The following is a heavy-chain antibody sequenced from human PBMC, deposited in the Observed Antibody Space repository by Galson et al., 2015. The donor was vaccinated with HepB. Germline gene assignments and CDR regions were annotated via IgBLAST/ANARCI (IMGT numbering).Heavy chain of an antibody. CDR3: AKGIDGSGYYPFDD. V-gene: IGHV3-23*01. J-gene: IGHJ4*02. CDR2: ISGSGTRT. CDR1: GFTFSSYA. D-gene: IGHD3-22*01. Sequence: SLRLSCAASGFTFSSYAMSWVRQAPGKGLEWVSGISGSGTRTYYADSVKGRFTISRDNSKNTLYLQVNSLRADDTAVYYCAKGIDGSGYYPFDDWGQGTLVTVSS.